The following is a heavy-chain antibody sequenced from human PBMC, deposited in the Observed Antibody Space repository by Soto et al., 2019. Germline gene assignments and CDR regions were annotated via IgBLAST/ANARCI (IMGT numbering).Heavy chain of an antibody. CDR3: AKDMKEGDTVATIGMDV. Sequence: EVQLVESGGGLVQPGRSLRLSCAASGFTFDDYAMHWVRQAPGKGLEWVSGISWNSGSIGYADSVEGRFTISRDNAKNSLYLQMNSLRAEDTALYYCAKDMKEGDTVATIGMDVWGKGTTVTVSS. V-gene: IGHV3-9*01. CDR1: GFTFDDYA. J-gene: IGHJ6*04. D-gene: IGHD5-12*01. CDR2: ISWNSGSI.